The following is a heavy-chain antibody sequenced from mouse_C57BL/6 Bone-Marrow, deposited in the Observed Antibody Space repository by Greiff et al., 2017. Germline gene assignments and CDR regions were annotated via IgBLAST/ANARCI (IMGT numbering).Heavy chain of an antibody. Sequence: QVQLQQSGAELARPGASVKLSCKASGYTFTSYGISWVKQRTGQGLEWIGEIFPRSGNTYYNEKFKGKATLTADKSSSTAYMQLSSLTSEDSAVXYCAPYGNYFDYWGQGTTLTVSS. CDR1: GYTFTSYG. CDR3: APYGNYFDY. V-gene: IGHV1-81*01. J-gene: IGHJ2*01. D-gene: IGHD2-1*01. CDR2: IFPRSGNT.